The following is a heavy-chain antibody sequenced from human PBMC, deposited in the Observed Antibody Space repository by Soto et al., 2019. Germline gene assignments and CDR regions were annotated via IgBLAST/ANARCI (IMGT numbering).Heavy chain of an antibody. J-gene: IGHJ3*02. CDR1: GFTFSSYA. Sequence: GWSLRLSCAASGFTFSSYAMSWVRQAPGKGLEWVSAISGSGGSTYYADSVKGRFTISRDNSKNTLYLQMNSLRAEDTAVYYCATIGGLLLWVGEKPDAFDRWGKGTMVTVSS. D-gene: IGHD3-10*01. CDR3: ATIGGLLLWVGEKPDAFDR. V-gene: IGHV3-23*01. CDR2: ISGSGGST.